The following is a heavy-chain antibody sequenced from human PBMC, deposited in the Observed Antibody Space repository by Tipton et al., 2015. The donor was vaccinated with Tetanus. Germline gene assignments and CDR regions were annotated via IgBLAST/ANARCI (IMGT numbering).Heavy chain of an antibody. D-gene: IGHD3-3*01. CDR2: ISWNSGSI. CDR3: ARQGRPSDSWSHYSNWFDP. CDR1: GFTFDDYA. Sequence: SLRLSCAASGFTFDDYAMHWVRQAPGKGLEWVSGISWNSGSIGYADSVKGRFTISRDNAKNSLYLQMNSLRAEDTALYYCARQGRPSDSWSHYSNWFDPWGQGTLVTVSS. J-gene: IGHJ5*02. V-gene: IGHV3-9*01.